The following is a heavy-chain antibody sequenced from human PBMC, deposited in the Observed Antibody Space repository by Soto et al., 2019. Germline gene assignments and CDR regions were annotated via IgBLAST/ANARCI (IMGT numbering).Heavy chain of an antibody. CDR3: ARGRHLYYYDSTGRWFDP. J-gene: IGHJ5*02. D-gene: IGHD3-22*01. CDR1: GGSFSGYY. CDR2: INHSGST. Sequence: SETLSLTCAVYGGSFSGYYWSWIRQPPGKGLEWIGEINHSGSTNYNPSLKSRVTISVDTSKNQFSLKLSSVTAADTAVYYCARGRHLYYYDSTGRWFDPWGQGTLVTVFS. V-gene: IGHV4-34*01.